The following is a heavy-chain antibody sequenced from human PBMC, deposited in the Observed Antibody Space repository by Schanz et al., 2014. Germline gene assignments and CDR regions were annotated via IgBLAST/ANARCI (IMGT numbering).Heavy chain of an antibody. J-gene: IGHJ4*02. CDR3: AKDPSHGDYDYYFDY. CDR2: ISYDGSNK. Sequence: VQLVESGGGFVQPGGSLGLSCAASGFIFSSYGLHWVRQAPGKGLEWVAVISYDGSNKYYADSVKGRFTISRDNSKNTLYLQMNSLRAEDTAVYYCAKDPSHGDYDYYFDYWGQGTLVTVSS. CDR1: GFIFSSYG. D-gene: IGHD3-22*01. V-gene: IGHV3-30*06.